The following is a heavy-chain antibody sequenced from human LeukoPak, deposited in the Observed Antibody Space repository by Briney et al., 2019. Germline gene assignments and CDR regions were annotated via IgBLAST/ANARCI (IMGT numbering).Heavy chain of an antibody. J-gene: IGHJ4*02. V-gene: IGHV1-46*01. CDR2: ITPNDGRP. D-gene: IGHD2-8*01. Sequence: GASVKVSCKTSGYTFTTYYIHLIRQARGPGLEWMGVITPNDGRPTYAQKFQGRVTVTIDTATSTVYMELGSLESDDTAIYYCARDQIQVWFMLGRFDYWSQGSLVSVSS. CDR1: GYTFTTYY. CDR3: ARDQIQVWFMLGRFDY.